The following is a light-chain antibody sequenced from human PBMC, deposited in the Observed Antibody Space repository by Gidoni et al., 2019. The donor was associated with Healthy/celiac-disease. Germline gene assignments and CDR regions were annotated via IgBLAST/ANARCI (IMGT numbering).Light chain of an antibody. CDR3: QQRNSYPYT. J-gene: IGKJ2*01. CDR1: QGISSY. V-gene: IGKV1-9*01. Sequence: DIQLTQSPSFLSASVGDRVTITGRASQGISSYLAWYQQKPGKAPKLLIYAASTLQSGVPSRFISSGSGTEFTLTISSLQPEDFATYYCQQRNSYPYTFGQGTKLEIK. CDR2: AAS.